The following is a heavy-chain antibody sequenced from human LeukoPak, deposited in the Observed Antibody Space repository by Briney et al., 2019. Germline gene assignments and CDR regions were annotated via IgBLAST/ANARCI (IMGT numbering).Heavy chain of an antibody. V-gene: IGHV4-38-2*02. Sequence: SETLSLTCTVSSYSISIGYYWGWIRQPPGKGLEWIGRIYHSGSTYYNPSLKSRLTISVDPSKNQFSLKLSSVTAADTAVYYCARDSHFWSGYYKGENWFDPWGQGTLVTVSS. J-gene: IGHJ5*02. CDR1: SYSISIGYY. CDR3: ARDSHFWSGYYKGENWFDP. D-gene: IGHD3-3*02. CDR2: IYHSGST.